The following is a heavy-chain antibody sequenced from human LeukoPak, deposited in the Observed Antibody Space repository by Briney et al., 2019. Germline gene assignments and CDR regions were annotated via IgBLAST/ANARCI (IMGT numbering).Heavy chain of an antibody. Sequence: VASVKVSCKTYGGTFSSYAITWVRQAPGQGLEWMGGIFPIVGAATYAQKFEGRLTISKDEFTTTAYMELSGLRSQDTAVYYCATFVGTGNDNWGQGTLITVSS. J-gene: IGHJ4*02. V-gene: IGHV1-69*05. CDR2: IFPIVGAA. CDR3: ATFVGTGNDN. CDR1: GGTFSSYA. D-gene: IGHD7-27*01.